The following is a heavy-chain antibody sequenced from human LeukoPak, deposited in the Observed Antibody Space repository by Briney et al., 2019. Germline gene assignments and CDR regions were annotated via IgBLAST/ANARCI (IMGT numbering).Heavy chain of an antibody. Sequence: ASVKVSCKASGGTFSSYAISWVRQAPGQGLEWMGGIIPIFGTANYAQKLQGRVTMTTDTSTSTAYMELRSLRSDDTAVYYCARLVAARRPFDYWGQGTLVTVSS. CDR3: ARLVAARRPFDY. CDR2: IIPIFGTA. J-gene: IGHJ4*02. D-gene: IGHD6-6*01. V-gene: IGHV1-69*05. CDR1: GGTFSSYA.